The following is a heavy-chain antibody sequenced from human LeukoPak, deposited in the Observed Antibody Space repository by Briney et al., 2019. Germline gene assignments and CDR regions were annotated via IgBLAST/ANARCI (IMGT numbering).Heavy chain of an antibody. Sequence: SETLPLTCTVSGGSISSYYWSWIRQPAGKGLEWIGYIYTSGSTNYNPSLKSRVTISVDTSKNQFSLNLSSVTAADTAVYYCARHKGGRYSGSYLDYWGQATLVTVSS. V-gene: IGHV4-4*09. CDR2: IYTSGST. CDR1: GGSISSYY. D-gene: IGHD1-26*01. CDR3: ARHKGGRYSGSYLDY. J-gene: IGHJ4*02.